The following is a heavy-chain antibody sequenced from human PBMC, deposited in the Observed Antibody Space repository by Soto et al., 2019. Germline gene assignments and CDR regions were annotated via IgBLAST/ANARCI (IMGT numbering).Heavy chain of an antibody. Sequence: QVHLVQSGVEVKTPGASVKVSCQASGYTFFTYEISWVRQAPGQGLEWMGWISTYSGDKKYAQKFQGRVTMTTDTSTTTAYLELRSLGSDDTAVYYCARHHGPTTSENGFDPWGQGTLVTVSS. CDR3: ARHHGPTTSENGFDP. CDR1: GYTFFTYE. CDR2: ISTYSGDK. V-gene: IGHV1-18*01. D-gene: IGHD5-12*01. J-gene: IGHJ5*02.